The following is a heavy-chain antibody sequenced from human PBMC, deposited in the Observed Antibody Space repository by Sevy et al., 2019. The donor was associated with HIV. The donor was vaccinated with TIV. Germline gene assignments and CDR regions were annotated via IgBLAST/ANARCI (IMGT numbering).Heavy chain of an antibody. Sequence: GGSLRLSCAASGFTFSSYSMNWVRQAPGKGLEWVSSISSSSSYIYYAHSVKGRFTISRDNAKNSLYLQMNSLRAEDTAVYYCARDDAILFYSDYSGGEFLYYYGMDVWGQGTTVTVSS. J-gene: IGHJ6*02. D-gene: IGHD4-17*01. CDR1: GFTFSSYS. CDR3: ARDDAILFYSDYSGGEFLYYYGMDV. CDR2: ISSSSSYI. V-gene: IGHV3-21*01.